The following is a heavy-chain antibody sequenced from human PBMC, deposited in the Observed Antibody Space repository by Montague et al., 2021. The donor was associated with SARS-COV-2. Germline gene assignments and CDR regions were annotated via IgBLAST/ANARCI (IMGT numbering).Heavy chain of an antibody. CDR1: GGSISSGSYY. CDR2: IYSSGTT. CDR3: ALAHSVRFADLDD. V-gene: IGHV4-39*07. D-gene: IGHD5/OR15-5a*01. J-gene: IGHJ4*02. Sequence: SETLSLTCTVSGGSISSGSYYWSWIRQPPGKGLEWIGSIYSSGTTYYSLSLKSRVTISVDKSKNQFSLNLTSVTAADTAVYYCALAHSVRFADLDDWGQGTLVTVSS.